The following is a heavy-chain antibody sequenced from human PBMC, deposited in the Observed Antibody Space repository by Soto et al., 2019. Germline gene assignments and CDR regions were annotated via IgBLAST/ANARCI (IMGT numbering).Heavy chain of an antibody. CDR3: GVVASRSTPYGMDV. D-gene: IGHD2-15*01. V-gene: IGHV4-59*01. CDR2: IYYSGST. CDR1: GGSISSYY. Sequence: AETLSLTCTVSGGSISSYYWSWIRQPPGKGLEWIGYIYYSGSTNYNPSLKSRVTISVDASKNQFSLKLSSVTAADTAVYYCGVVASRSTPYGMDVCGQGTTVIVSS. J-gene: IGHJ6*02.